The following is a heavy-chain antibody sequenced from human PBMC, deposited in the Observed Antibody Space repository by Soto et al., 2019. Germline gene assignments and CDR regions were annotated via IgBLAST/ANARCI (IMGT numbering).Heavy chain of an antibody. CDR2: IYYSGST. D-gene: IGHD4-17*01. V-gene: IGHV4-61*01. J-gene: IGHJ4*02. CDR3: ARAFDYEEGTDY. Sequence: SETLSLTCTVSGGSVSSGSYYWSWIRQPPGKGLEWIGYIYYSGSTNYDPSLKSRVTISVDTSKNQFSLKLSSVTAADTAVYYCARAFDYEEGTDYWGQGTLVTVSS. CDR1: GGSVSSGSYY.